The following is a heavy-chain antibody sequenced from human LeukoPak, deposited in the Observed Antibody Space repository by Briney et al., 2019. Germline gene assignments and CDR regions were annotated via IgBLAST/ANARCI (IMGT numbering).Heavy chain of an antibody. D-gene: IGHD1-14*01. CDR1: AYTFTSHW. V-gene: IGHV5-51*01. CDR2: IYPGDSDT. J-gene: IGHJ6*02. Sequence: GESLKISCNGSAYTFTSHWISWLRQLPGKGLEWMGVIYPGDSDTRYSPSFQGQVTISADESISTAYLQWSSLKASDTAMYYCARHDRWDAGTQGGMDVWGQGTTVTVSS. CDR3: ARHDRWDAGTQGGMDV.